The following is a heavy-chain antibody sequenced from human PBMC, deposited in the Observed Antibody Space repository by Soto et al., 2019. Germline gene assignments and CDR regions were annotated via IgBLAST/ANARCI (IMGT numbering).Heavy chain of an antibody. V-gene: IGHV2-5*02. CDR3: AHSPLGQLLLYFDF. Sequence: QITLKESGPTLVKPTQTLTLTCTFSGFSLTTSGVGVGWICQPPGKALEWLALIYWDDEKRYSPSLKSRLSITKDTSNNQVVLTMTNMDPVDTATYFCAHSPLGQLLLYFDFWGQGTLVTVSS. J-gene: IGHJ4*02. CDR1: GFSLTTSGVG. CDR2: IYWDDEK. D-gene: IGHD1-1*01.